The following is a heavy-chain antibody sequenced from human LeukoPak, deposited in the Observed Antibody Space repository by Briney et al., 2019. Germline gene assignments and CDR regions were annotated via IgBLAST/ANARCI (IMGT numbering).Heavy chain of an antibody. Sequence: GGSLRLSCAAPGFTFSDYYMSWIRQAPGKGLEWVSYISSSSSYTNYADSVKGRFTISRDNAKNSLYLQMNSLRAEDTAVYYCASASLYRGYFDYRGQGTLVTASS. CDR3: ASASLYRGYFDY. J-gene: IGHJ4*02. D-gene: IGHD2-8*01. CDR2: ISSSSSYT. CDR1: GFTFSDYY. V-gene: IGHV3-11*06.